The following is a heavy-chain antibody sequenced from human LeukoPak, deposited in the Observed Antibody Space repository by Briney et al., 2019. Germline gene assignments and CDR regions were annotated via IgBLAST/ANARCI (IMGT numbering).Heavy chain of an antibody. J-gene: IGHJ4*02. CDR2: ISNDGSNK. CDR3: ARDRIAITTTLWD. Sequence: GSLRLSCAASGFTFRSHAMNWVRQAPGKGLEWVAVISNDGSNKYYADSVKGRFTISRDNSESTLYLQMNNLRAEDTAVYYCARDRIAITTTLWDWGQGTQVTVSS. D-gene: IGHD3-22*01. V-gene: IGHV3-30-3*01. CDR1: GFTFRSHA.